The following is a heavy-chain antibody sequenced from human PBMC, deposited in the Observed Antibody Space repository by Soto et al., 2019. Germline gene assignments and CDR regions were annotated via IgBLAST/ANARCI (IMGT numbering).Heavy chain of an antibody. D-gene: IGHD7-27*01. CDR2: IYYSGST. Sequence: QLQLQESGPGLVKPSETLSLTCTVSGGSISSSSYYWGWIRQPPGKGLEWIGSIYYSGSTYYNPSLKSRVTISVDTSKNQFSLKLSSVTAADTAVYYCARHRNPEANWGLLSWFDPWGQGTLVTVSS. CDR3: ARHRNPEANWGLLSWFDP. J-gene: IGHJ5*02. CDR1: GGSISSSSYY. V-gene: IGHV4-39*01.